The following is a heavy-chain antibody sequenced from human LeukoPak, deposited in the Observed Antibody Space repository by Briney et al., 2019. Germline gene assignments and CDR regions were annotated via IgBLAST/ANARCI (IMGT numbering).Heavy chain of an antibody. CDR3: ARVLRKEYYFDY. Sequence: GASVKVSCKASGYTFTGYYMHWVRQAPGQGLEWMGWINPNSGGTNYAQEFQGRVTMTRDTSISTAYMELSRLRSDDTAVYYCARVLRKEYYFDYWGQGTLVTVSS. J-gene: IGHJ4*02. V-gene: IGHV1-2*02. CDR2: INPNSGGT. D-gene: IGHD1-14*01. CDR1: GYTFTGYY.